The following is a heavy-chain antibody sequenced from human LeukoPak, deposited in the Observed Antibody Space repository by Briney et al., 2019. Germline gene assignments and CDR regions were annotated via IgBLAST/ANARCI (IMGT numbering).Heavy chain of an antibody. V-gene: IGHV1-18*01. D-gene: IGHD2-15*01. J-gene: IGHJ3*02. CDR3: ARDFHCSGGSCLDAFGI. CDR1: GYTFTSYG. Sequence: ASVKVSCKASGYTFTSYGISWVRQAPGQGLEWIGWINTYNGNTIYTQKLQGRVTMTTDTSTSTAYMELRSLRSDDTAVYYCARDFHCSGGSCLDAFGIWGQGTMVTVSS. CDR2: INTYNGNT.